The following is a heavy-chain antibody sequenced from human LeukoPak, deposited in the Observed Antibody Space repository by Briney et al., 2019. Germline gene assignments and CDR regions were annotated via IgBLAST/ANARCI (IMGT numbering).Heavy chain of an antibody. V-gene: IGHV4-39*07. CDR1: GGSISSSSYY. J-gene: IGHJ5*02. CDR3: ARVGVTIFGGPDNWFDP. CDR2: IYYSGST. Sequence: SETLSLTCTVSGGSISSSSYYWGWIRQPPGKGLEWIGGIYYSGSTYYNPSLKSRVTISVDTSKNQFSLKLSSVTAADTAVYYCARVGVTIFGGPDNWFDPWGQGTLVTVSS. D-gene: IGHD3-3*01.